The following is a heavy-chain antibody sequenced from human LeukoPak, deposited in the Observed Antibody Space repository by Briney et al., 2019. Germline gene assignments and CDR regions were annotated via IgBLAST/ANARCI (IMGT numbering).Heavy chain of an antibody. D-gene: IGHD3-3*01. V-gene: IGHV3-7*01. J-gene: IGHJ4*02. Sequence: PGGSLRLSCGASGFSFTTYWMGWVRQAPGKGLEWVANIKQDGTEKYYVDSVKGRFTISRDNAKNSLYLQMNSLRVEDTAVYYCTTGPFNIRLDGTFDYWGQGTLVTVSS. CDR1: GFSFTTYW. CDR3: TTGPFNIRLDGTFDY. CDR2: IKQDGTEK.